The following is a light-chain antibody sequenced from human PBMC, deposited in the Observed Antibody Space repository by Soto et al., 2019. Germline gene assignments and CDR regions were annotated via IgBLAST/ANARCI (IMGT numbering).Light chain of an antibody. V-gene: IGLV2-14*01. CDR2: EVS. J-gene: IGLJ2*01. Sequence: QSVLTQPASVSGSPGQSITISCTGTSSDVGGYNYVSWYQQHPGKAPKLMIYEVSNRPSGVSTRFSGSKSGNTASLTISGLQAEDEADYYCSSYTTNITPVVFGGGTKLTVL. CDR3: SSYTTNITPVV. CDR1: SSDVGGYNY.